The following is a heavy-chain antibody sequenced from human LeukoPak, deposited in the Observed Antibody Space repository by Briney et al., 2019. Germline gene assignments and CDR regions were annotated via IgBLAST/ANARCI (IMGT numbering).Heavy chain of an antibody. J-gene: IGHJ4*02. V-gene: IGHV3-74*01. CDR2: ITADETT. CDR3: AKDWFATTDY. Sequence: GGSLRLSCGASGFPFSIAWMHWFRQVPGKGLMWVSRITADETTTYADSVRGGFTISRDNAKNTVYLQMNSLRVEDTAVYYCAKDWFATTDYWGEGILVTVSS. D-gene: IGHD1/OR15-1a*01. CDR1: GFPFSIAW.